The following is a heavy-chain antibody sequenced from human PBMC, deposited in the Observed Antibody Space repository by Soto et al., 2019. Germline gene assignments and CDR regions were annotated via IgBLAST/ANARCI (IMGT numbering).Heavy chain of an antibody. V-gene: IGHV3-21*01. Sequence: EVQLVESGGGLVKPGWSLRLSCAASGFTFSTYSLSWVRQAPGKGLEWVSSISSTSTYIDYADSVKGRFTISRDNAKNSRNMQINSLKFEDTALFYCGRAQTYCSCGSCHDSDCWGQGALVTVSS. CDR3: GRAQTYCSCGSCHDSDC. CDR1: GFTFSTYS. J-gene: IGHJ4*02. CDR2: ISSTSTYI. D-gene: IGHD2-15*01.